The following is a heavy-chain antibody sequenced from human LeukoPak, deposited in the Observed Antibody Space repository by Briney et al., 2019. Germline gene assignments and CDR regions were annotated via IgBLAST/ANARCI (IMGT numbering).Heavy chain of an antibody. CDR1: GYTFSGYG. D-gene: IGHD4-17*01. J-gene: IGHJ1*01. V-gene: IGHV1-18*01. CDR2: ISAHTGNT. CDR3: ARSAGDYGDYALYFLH. Sequence: ASVKVSCKASGYTFSGYGIAWARQAPGQGLEWMGWISAHTGNTYFAQNFQGRVTMTTDTSTSTAYMELRSLRSDDTAMYYCARSAGDYGDYALYFLHWGQGTLVTVSS.